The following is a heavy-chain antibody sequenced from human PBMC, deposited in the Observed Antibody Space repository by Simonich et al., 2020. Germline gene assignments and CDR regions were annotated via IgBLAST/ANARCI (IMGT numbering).Heavy chain of an antibody. V-gene: IGHV1-2*02. Sequence: QVQLVQSGAEVKKPGASVKVSCKASGYTFTGYYMHWVRQAPGQGLGWMGWINPTSGGTNEAQKFQGRVTMTRDTSISTAYMELSRLRSDDTAVYYCARGALTGDYYYMDVWGKGTTVTVSS. D-gene: IGHD7-27*01. CDR2: INPTSGGT. J-gene: IGHJ6*03. CDR3: ARGALTGDYYYMDV. CDR1: GYTFTGYY.